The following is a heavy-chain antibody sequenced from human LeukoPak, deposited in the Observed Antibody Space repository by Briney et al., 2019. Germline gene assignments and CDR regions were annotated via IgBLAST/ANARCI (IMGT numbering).Heavy chain of an antibody. Sequence: GASVKVSCKASGYTFTSYYMHWVRQAPGQGLEWMGIINPSGGSTSYAQKFQGRVTMTRDTSTSTIYMELSSLRSEDTAVYYCATYYGSGKVPYWGQGTLVTVSS. V-gene: IGHV1-46*01. CDR3: ATYYGSGKVPY. CDR1: GYTFTSYY. D-gene: IGHD3-10*01. CDR2: INPSGGST. J-gene: IGHJ4*02.